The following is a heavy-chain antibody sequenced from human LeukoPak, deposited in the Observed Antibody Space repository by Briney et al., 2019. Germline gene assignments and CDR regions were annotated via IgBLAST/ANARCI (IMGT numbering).Heavy chain of an antibody. CDR1: GFSFSGHW. V-gene: IGHV3-74*01. J-gene: IGHJ4*02. CDR2: ISPTGSTT. D-gene: IGHD3-22*01. Sequence: GGSLRLSCTASGFSFSGHWMHWARQLPGKGLVWVSRISPTGSTTSYADSVKGRFTVSRDNAKNTLYLQMNGLRAEDTAVYYCARVGYYDSRALDYWGQGTLVTVSS. CDR3: ARVGYYDSRALDY.